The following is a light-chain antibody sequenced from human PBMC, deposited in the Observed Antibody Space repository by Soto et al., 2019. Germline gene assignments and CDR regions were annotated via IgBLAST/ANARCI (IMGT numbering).Light chain of an antibody. CDR1: SNDIGSYNL. Sequence: QSVLTQTASVSGSPGHSITISCTGTSNDIGSYNLVSWYQQHPGKAPKLMIYEGSKRPSGVSNRFSGSKSGNTASLTISGLQAEDEADYYCCSYAGSSTYVFGTGTKVTVL. V-gene: IGLV2-23*01. J-gene: IGLJ1*01. CDR2: EGS. CDR3: CSYAGSSTYV.